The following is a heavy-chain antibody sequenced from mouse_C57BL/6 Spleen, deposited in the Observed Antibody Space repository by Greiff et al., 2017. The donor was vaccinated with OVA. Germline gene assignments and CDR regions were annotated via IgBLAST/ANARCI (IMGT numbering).Heavy chain of an antibody. V-gene: IGHV1-64*01. CDR3: ARGGLGDYEGFAY. D-gene: IGHD2-4*01. Sequence: VQLQQSGAELVKPGASVKLSCKASGYTFTSYWMHWVKQRPGQGLEWIGMIHPNSGSTNYNEKFKSKATLTVDKSSSTAYMQLSSLTSEDSAVYYCARGGLGDYEGFAYWGQGTLVTVSA. J-gene: IGHJ3*01. CDR2: IHPNSGST. CDR1: GYTFTSYW.